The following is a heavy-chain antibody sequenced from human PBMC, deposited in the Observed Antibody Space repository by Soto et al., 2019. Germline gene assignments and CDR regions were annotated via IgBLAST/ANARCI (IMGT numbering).Heavy chain of an antibody. D-gene: IGHD5-18*01. Sequence: ASVKVSCKASGGTFSSYAISWVRQAPGQGLEWMGGIIPIFGTANYAQKFQGRVTITADESTSTAYMELSSLRSEDTAVYYCARDRSSSYGYGSWFDPWGQGTLVTVSS. CDR1: GGTFSSYA. CDR3: ARDRSSSYGYGSWFDP. J-gene: IGHJ5*02. CDR2: IIPIFGTA. V-gene: IGHV1-69*01.